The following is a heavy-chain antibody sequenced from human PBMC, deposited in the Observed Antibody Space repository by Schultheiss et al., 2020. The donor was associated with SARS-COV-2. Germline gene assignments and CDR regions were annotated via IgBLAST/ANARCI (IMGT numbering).Heavy chain of an antibody. J-gene: IGHJ4*02. Sequence: GGSLRLSCAASGFTFSSYAISWVRQAPGQGLEWMGGIIPIFGTANYAQKFQGRVTITADESTSTAYMELSSLRSEDTAVYYCARVARGRTYYDYVWGSVDYWGQGTLVTVSS. V-gene: IGHV1-69*01. CDR3: ARVARGRTYYDYVWGSVDY. CDR1: GFTFSSYA. D-gene: IGHD3-16*01. CDR2: IIPIFGTA.